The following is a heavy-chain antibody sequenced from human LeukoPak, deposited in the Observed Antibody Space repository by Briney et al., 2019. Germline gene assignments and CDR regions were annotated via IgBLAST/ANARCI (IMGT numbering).Heavy chain of an antibody. J-gene: IGHJ4*02. CDR2: INHSGSP. D-gene: IGHD5-18*01. CDR3: ARVSRGYSYGNFDY. CDR1: GESFRGYY. V-gene: IGHV4-34*01. Sequence: PSETLSLTSAVHGESFRGYYWSWIRQPPGKGLEWIGEINHSGSPNYNPSLKSRVTISVDTSKNQYSLKLSSVTAADTAVYYCARVSRGYSYGNFDYWGQGTLVTVSS.